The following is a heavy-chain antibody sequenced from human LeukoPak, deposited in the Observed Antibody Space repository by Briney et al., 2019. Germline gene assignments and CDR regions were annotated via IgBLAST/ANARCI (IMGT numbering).Heavy chain of an antibody. D-gene: IGHD3-10*01. Sequence: GALRLSCAASGFTFNSYWMSWVRQAPGKGLEWVASIKQDGNEKYYVDSVKGRFTISRDNPKNSLYLQMSSLRAEDTAVYYCARQLGGLGSYWGQGTLVTVSS. CDR1: GFTFNSYW. V-gene: IGHV3-7*01. CDR3: ARQLGGLGSY. CDR2: IKQDGNEK. J-gene: IGHJ4*02.